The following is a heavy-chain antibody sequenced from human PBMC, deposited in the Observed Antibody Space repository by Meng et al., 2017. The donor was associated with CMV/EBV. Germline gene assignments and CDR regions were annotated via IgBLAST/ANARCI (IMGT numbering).Heavy chain of an antibody. V-gene: IGHV3-7*01. J-gene: IGHJ4*02. D-gene: IGHD7-27*01. Sequence: GESLKISCAASGFTFSSYWMSWVRQAPGKGLEWVSNIKQDGSEKYYVDSVKGRFTISRDNAKNSLYLQMNSLRAEDTAVYYCARASFWGCEYWGQGTLVTVSS. CDR2: IKQDGSEK. CDR1: GFTFSSYW. CDR3: ARASFWGCEY.